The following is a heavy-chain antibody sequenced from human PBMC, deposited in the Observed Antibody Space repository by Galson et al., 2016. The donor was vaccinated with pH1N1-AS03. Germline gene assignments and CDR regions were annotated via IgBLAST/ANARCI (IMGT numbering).Heavy chain of an antibody. V-gene: IGHV1-69*13. CDR2: IHPIFGTP. CDR3: ARDRHYDSSGRYFYESEH. J-gene: IGHJ4*02. Sequence: SVMVSCKASGGTFGNYAISWMRQAPGQGLEWMGGIHPIFGTPSYAQKFQGRLTVTADDSTSAAYMELSSLTSEDTAIYYCARDRHYDSSGRYFYESEHWGQGTLVIVSS. CDR1: GGTFGNYA. D-gene: IGHD3-22*01.